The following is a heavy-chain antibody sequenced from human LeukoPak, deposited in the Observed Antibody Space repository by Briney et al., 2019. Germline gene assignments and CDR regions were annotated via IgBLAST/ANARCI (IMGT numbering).Heavy chain of an antibody. J-gene: IGHJ4*02. CDR3: ARLLGTWNTFDY. Sequence: MXWVRQAPGQGVEGMGWINSNSGGTNYAQKFQGRVTITRDTSISTAYMELSRLRSDDTAVYYCARLLGTWNTFDYWGQGTLVTASS. CDR2: INSNSGGT. D-gene: IGHD1/OR15-1a*01. V-gene: IGHV1-2*02.